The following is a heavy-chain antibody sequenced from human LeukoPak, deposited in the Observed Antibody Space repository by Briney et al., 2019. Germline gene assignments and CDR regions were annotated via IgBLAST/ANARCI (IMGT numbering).Heavy chain of an antibody. J-gene: IGHJ4*02. CDR3: ARVLGSQSPIPSD. V-gene: IGHV1-2*02. CDR1: EYTFTAYY. D-gene: IGHD3-16*01. Sequence: GALVRLSCSAFEYTFTAYYIHPLRQSPRQDAEWLGWFNLNIGDTESAQTYTRRVTMTTATATSTTYLELSRLRSDDTAVYYCARVLGSQSPIPSDWGQGTLVTVSS. CDR2: FNLNIGDT.